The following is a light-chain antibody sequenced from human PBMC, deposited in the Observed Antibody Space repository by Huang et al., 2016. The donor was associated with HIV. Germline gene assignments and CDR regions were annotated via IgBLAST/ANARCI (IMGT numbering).Light chain of an antibody. V-gene: IGKV4-1*01. CDR2: WAS. Sequence: DIVMTQSLDSLAVSLGERATINCKSSQSVLYSSNNKNYLAWYQQKPGQPPKLLIYWASTRESGVPDRCSGSGSGTDFTLTISSLQAEDVAVYYCQQYYSTPLTFGGGTKVEIK. J-gene: IGKJ4*01. CDR3: QQYYSTPLT. CDR1: QSVLYSSNNKNY.